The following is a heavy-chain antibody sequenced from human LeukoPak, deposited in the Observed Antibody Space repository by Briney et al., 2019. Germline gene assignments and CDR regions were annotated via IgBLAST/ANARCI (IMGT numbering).Heavy chain of an antibody. CDR3: ARDFTFGGVIAPFDY. J-gene: IGHJ4*02. Sequence: ASVKVSCKSSGYMFTSHGIHWLRQAPGQGLEWMGWISAYNGNTNYAQKLQGRVTMTTDTSTSTAYMELRSLRSDDTAVYYCARDFTFGGVIAPFDYWGQGTLVTVPS. CDR2: ISAYNGNT. D-gene: IGHD3-16*02. V-gene: IGHV1-18*01. CDR1: GYMFTSHG.